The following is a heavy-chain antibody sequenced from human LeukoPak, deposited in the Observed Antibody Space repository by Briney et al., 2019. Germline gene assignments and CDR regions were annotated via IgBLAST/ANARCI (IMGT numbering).Heavy chain of an antibody. J-gene: IGHJ5*02. Sequence: ASVKVSCKASGYPFTDYGIGWVQQAPGQGPEWMGWISAYNGNTNYAQKIQGRVTMTTDPSTSTVYMELESLRSDDTAVYYCARRFKQDVLGTTMGWFDPGGQGTLITVSS. D-gene: IGHD1-26*01. CDR2: ISAYNGNT. CDR1: GYPFTDYG. V-gene: IGHV1-18*01. CDR3: ARRFKQDVLGTTMGWFDP.